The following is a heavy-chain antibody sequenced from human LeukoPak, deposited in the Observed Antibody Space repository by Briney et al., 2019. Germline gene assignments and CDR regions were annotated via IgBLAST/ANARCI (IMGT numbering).Heavy chain of an antibody. CDR1: GFTVSDNY. CDR3: ARDAPQVPAAGVLAS. Sequence: GGSLRLSCAASGFTVSDNYMSWVRQAPGKRLEWVSVMYSGGDTYYANSVKGRFTFSRDISKNTLYLQMNGLRTEDTAMYYCARDAPQVPAAGVLASWGQGTLVTVSS. J-gene: IGHJ5*02. CDR2: MYSGGDT. V-gene: IGHV3-53*01. D-gene: IGHD6-13*01.